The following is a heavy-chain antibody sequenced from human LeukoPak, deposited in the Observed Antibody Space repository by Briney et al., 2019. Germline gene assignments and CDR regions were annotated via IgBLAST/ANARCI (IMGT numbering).Heavy chain of an antibody. V-gene: IGHV1-18*01. CDR3: ARSYYYDSSGYYHDWFDP. CDR2: ISAYNGNT. J-gene: IGHJ5*02. D-gene: IGHD3-22*01. CDR1: GYTFTSYG. Sequence: GASVKVSCKASGYTFTSYGMSWVRQAPGQGLEWMGWISAYNGNTNYAQKLQGRVTMTTDTSTSTAYMELRSLRSDDTAVYYCARSYYYDSSGYYHDWFDPWGQGTLVTVSS.